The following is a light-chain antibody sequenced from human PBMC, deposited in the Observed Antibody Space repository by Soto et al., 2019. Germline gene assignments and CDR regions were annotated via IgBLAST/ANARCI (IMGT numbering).Light chain of an antibody. CDR1: SSDVGSYNR. V-gene: IGLV2-18*02. CDR2: EVS. CDR3: SSYTSSSTYV. J-gene: IGLJ1*01. Sequence: QSVLTQPPSVSGSPGQSVTISCTGTSSDVGSYNRVSWYQQSPGTAPKLMIYEVSNRPSGVPDRFSGSKSGNTASLTISGLQAEDEAEYYCSSYTSSSTYVFGTGTKLTVL.